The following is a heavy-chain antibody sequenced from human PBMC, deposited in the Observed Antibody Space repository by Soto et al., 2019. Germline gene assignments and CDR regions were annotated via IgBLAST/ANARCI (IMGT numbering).Heavy chain of an antibody. Sequence: SETLSLTCTVSGGSISSYYWSWIRQPAGKGLEWIGRIYTSGSTNYNPSLKSRVTMSVDTSKNQFSLKLSSVTAADTAVYYCARVRDYGDYAYYFDYWGQGTLVTVSS. CDR2: IYTSGST. D-gene: IGHD4-17*01. J-gene: IGHJ4*02. CDR3: ARVRDYGDYAYYFDY. V-gene: IGHV4-4*07. CDR1: GGSISSYY.